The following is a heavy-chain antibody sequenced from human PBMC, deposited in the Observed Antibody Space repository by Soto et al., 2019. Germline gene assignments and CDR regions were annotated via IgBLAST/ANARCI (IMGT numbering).Heavy chain of an antibody. J-gene: IGHJ4*02. Sequence: SVKVSCKASGGTFSSYAISWVRQAPGQGLEWMGGIIPIFGTANYAQKFQGRVTITADESTSTAYMELSSLRSEDTAVYYCARAYGPVTGRYLDYWSQGTWVTVSS. CDR1: GGTFSSYA. CDR2: IIPIFGTA. D-gene: IGHD4-17*01. V-gene: IGHV1-69*13. CDR3: ARAYGPVTGRYLDY.